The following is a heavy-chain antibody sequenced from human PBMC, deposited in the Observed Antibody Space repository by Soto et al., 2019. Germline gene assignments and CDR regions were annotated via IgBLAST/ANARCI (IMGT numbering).Heavy chain of an antibody. D-gene: IGHD5-18*01. Sequence: GGSLRLSCAASGFTFSSYEMNWVRQAPGKGLEWVSYIGRSGSPTYYADSVKGRFTISRDNAKNSLYLQMNSLRAGDTAVYFCAREARGTAVVTGFDSWGQGTLVTVSS. CDR3: AREARGTAVVTGFDS. V-gene: IGHV3-48*03. CDR2: IGRSGSPT. J-gene: IGHJ4*02. CDR1: GFTFSSYE.